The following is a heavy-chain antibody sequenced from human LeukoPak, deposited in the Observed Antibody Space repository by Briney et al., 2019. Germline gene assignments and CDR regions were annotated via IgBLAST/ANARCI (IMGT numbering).Heavy chain of an antibody. CDR1: GFTFSSYS. J-gene: IGHJ4*02. D-gene: IGHD6-13*01. CDR2: ISSSSSTI. CDR3: ARGGYSPY. Sequence: GGSLRLSCAASGFTFSSYSMNWVRQTPGKGLEWVSYISSSSSTIYYADSVNGRFTISRDNAKNSLSLQMNSLRAEDTAVYYCARGGYSPYWGQGTLVTVSS. V-gene: IGHV3-48*01.